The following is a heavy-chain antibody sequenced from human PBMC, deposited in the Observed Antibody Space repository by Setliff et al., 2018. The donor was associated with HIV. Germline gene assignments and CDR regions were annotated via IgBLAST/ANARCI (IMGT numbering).Heavy chain of an antibody. CDR2: AFYSDNT. CDR3: ARDKVDGSGDAFDI. Sequence: SETLSLTCIVSGGSISSGTYYWGWIRQPPGKGLEYIGSAFYSDNTYYKPSLKSRVTISVDTSKNQFSLKLSSVTAADTAVYYCARDKVDGSGDAFDIWGQGTMVTVS. J-gene: IGHJ3*02. D-gene: IGHD6-19*01. CDR1: GGSISSGTYY. V-gene: IGHV4-39*07.